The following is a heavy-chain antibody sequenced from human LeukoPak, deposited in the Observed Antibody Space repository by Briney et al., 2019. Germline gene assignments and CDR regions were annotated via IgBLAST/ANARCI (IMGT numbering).Heavy chain of an antibody. J-gene: IGHJ6*04. V-gene: IGHV1-18*04. CDR2: ISAYNGNT. CDR1: GYTFTSYG. D-gene: IGHD3-9*01. CDR3: ARGGDYDPLTESSFPMDV. Sequence: GASVKVSCKASGYTFTSYGISWVRQAPGQGLEWMGWISAYNGNTNYAQKLQGRVTMTTDTSTSTAYMELRSLRSDDTAVYYCARGGDYDPLTESSFPMDVWGKGTTVTVAS.